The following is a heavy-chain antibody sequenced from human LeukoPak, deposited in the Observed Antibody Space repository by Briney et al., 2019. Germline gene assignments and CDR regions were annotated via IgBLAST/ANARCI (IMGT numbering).Heavy chain of an antibody. Sequence: LQTLSLTCAVSRESIAAGPYTRKWIWQTPQMSPEWVVYVSLSGSTYYNPSLKSRVTISVDKLNNHFSLNLNSVTAADTAVYYCANSPTQCRFGNCHAYFYFDFWGPGTVVAVSS. CDR1: RESIAAGPYT. V-gene: IGHV4-30-2*01. CDR2: VSLSGST. J-gene: IGHJ4*02. D-gene: IGHD4-23*01. CDR3: ANSPTQCRFGNCHAYFYFDF.